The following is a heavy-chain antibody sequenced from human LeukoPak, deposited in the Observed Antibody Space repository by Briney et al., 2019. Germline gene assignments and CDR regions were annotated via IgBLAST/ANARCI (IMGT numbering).Heavy chain of an antibody. CDR1: GFTFSSYG. CDR3: ARDENDSSGSPYFQH. D-gene: IGHD3-22*01. Sequence: PGGSLRLSCAASGFTFSSYGMHWVRQAPGKGLEWVTVISYDGSNKYYADSVKGRFTISRDNSKNTLYLQMNSLRAEDTAVYYCARDENDSSGSPYFQHWGQGTLVTVSS. J-gene: IGHJ1*01. V-gene: IGHV3-30*03. CDR2: ISYDGSNK.